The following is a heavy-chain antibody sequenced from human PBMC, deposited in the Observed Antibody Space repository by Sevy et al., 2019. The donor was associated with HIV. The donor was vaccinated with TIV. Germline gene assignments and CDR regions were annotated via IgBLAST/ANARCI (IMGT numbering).Heavy chain of an antibody. CDR3: EKDHDNNWFDP. V-gene: IGHV3-23*01. Sequence: GGSLRLSCAASGFTFSLYAMTWVRQAPGKGLEWVSTISISGDSIYYADSVKGRFTISRDNSKNTLYLQMNSLRAEDTAIYFCEKDHDNNWFDPWGQGTLVTVSS. CDR1: GFTFSLYA. CDR2: ISISGDSI. D-gene: IGHD3-22*01. J-gene: IGHJ5*02.